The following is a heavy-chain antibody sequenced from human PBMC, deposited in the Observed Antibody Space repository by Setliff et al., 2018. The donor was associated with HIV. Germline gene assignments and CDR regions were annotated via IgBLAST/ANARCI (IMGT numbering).Heavy chain of an antibody. CDR2: IFDSGSA. D-gene: IGHD3-16*01. J-gene: IGHJ6*02. CDR1: GGSIRSYY. CDR3: ARGGAGYPAKGRAMDV. V-gene: IGHV4-59*08. Sequence: ASETLSLTCTVSGGSIRSYYWNWIRQPPGKGLESIGHIFDSGSAYYNPSLKSRVTISLDTSKNQFSLKLTSVTAADTAVYYCARGGAGYPAKGRAMDVWGQGTTVTVSS.